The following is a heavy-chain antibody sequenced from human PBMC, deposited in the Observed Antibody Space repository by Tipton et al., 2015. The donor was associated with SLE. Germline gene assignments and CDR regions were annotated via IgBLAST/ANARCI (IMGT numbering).Heavy chain of an antibody. V-gene: IGHV4-39*01. CDR3: ARQPAAFDI. CDR2: IYYSGST. J-gene: IGHJ3*02. Sequence: TLSLTCTVSGGSISSRSDHWGWIRQPPGKGLEWIGNIYYSGSTYHNPSLKSRVTISVDTSKNQFSLKLSSVTAADTAVYYCARQPAAFDIWGQGTRVTVSS. CDR1: GGSISSRSDH.